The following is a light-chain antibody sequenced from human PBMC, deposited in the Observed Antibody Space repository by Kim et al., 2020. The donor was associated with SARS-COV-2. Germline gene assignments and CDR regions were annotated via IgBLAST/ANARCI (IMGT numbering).Light chain of an antibody. CDR2: GVS. V-gene: IGKV3-20*01. J-gene: IGKJ5*01. CDR3: QQYGRSPH. CDR1: QSLSSIY. Sequence: PGERATLSCRASQSLSSIYLAWFQHKPGQAPRLLIYGVSSRATGIPDRFSGSGSGTDFTLTISRLDPEDFAVYYCQQYGRSPHFGPGTRLEIK.